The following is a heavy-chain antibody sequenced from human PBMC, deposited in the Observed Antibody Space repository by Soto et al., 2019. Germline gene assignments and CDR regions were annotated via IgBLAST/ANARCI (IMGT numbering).Heavy chain of an antibody. J-gene: IGHJ5*02. CDR3: AKVTMGGWFDP. Sequence: DVQLVESGGGLVQPDRSLRLSCAASGFTFDDYAMHWVRQAPGKGLEWVSGISWNSGSIGYADSVKGRFTISRDNAKNSLYLQMNSLRAEDTALYYCAKVTMGGWFDPWGQGTLVTVSS. CDR2: ISWNSGSI. CDR1: GFTFDDYA. D-gene: IGHD3-10*01. V-gene: IGHV3-9*01.